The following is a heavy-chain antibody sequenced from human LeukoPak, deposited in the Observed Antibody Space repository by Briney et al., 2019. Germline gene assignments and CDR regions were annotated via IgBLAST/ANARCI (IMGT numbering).Heavy chain of an antibody. CDR3: AKSQQLGRYYYYYYMDV. Sequence: PGGSLRLSCAASGFTFGDHYMDWVRQAPGNGLEWVARSRNKAHSYSTEYAASVKGRFTISRDDSQNSLYLQMNSLRAEDTAVYYCAKSQQLGRYYYYYYMDVWGKGTTVTVSS. CDR1: GFTFGDHY. CDR2: SRNKAHSYST. J-gene: IGHJ6*03. D-gene: IGHD6-13*01. V-gene: IGHV3-72*01.